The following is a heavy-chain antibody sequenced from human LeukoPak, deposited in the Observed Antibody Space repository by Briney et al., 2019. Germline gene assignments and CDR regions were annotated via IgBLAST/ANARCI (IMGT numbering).Heavy chain of an antibody. J-gene: IGHJ4*02. CDR2: INPNSGGT. D-gene: IGHD6-13*01. CDR3: ARTVSIAAAGLDY. Sequence: GASVNVSCKASGYTFTGYYMHWVRQAPGQGLEWMGWINPNSGGTNYAQKFQGWVTMTRDTSISTAHMELSRLRSDDTAVYYCARTVSIAAAGLDYWGQGTLVTVSS. V-gene: IGHV1-2*04. CDR1: GYTFTGYY.